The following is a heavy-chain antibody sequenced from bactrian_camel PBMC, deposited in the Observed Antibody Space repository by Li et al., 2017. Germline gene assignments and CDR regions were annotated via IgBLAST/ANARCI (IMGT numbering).Heavy chain of an antibody. J-gene: IGHJ4*01. Sequence: VQLVESGGGSVQAGGSLRLSCAVSGSSGSPLCMGWFRQVPGKQREGVAGIHSDGNTMYPDVMKGRVTVSQDSAKNTLYLHMNSLKPEDTGMYYCAAINDPYCAGGVLPPEPLWHYWGLGTQVTVS. CDR1: GSSGSPLC. D-gene: IGHD7*01. CDR2: IHSDGNT. CDR3: AAINDPYCAGGVLPPEPLWHY. V-gene: IGHV3S53*01.